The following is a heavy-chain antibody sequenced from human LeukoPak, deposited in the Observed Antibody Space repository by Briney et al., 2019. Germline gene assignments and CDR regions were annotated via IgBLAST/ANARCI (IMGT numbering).Heavy chain of an antibody. Sequence: GASVKVSCKASGYTFSSYGISWVRQAPGQGLEWMGWISGYNGNTHYAQKLQGRVTMTTDTSTSTAYMELRSLRSDDTAVYYCARDVSGWSYFDYWGQGTLVTVSS. CDR3: ARDVSGWSYFDY. CDR2: ISGYNGNT. V-gene: IGHV1-18*04. D-gene: IGHD6-19*01. CDR1: GYTFSSYG. J-gene: IGHJ4*02.